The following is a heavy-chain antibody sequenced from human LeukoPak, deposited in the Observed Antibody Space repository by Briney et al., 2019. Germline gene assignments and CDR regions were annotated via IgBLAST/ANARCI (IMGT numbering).Heavy chain of an antibody. V-gene: IGHV1-2*02. Sequence: ASVKVSCKASGYTFTGYYMHRVRQAPGQGLEWMGWINPNSGGTNYAQKFQGRVTMTRDTSISTASMELRSLRSADTAVYYCALEAGRSRDFDYWGQGTLVTVSS. J-gene: IGHJ4*02. CDR3: ALEAGRSRDFDY. CDR2: INPNSGGT. CDR1: GYTFTGYY. D-gene: IGHD3-3*01.